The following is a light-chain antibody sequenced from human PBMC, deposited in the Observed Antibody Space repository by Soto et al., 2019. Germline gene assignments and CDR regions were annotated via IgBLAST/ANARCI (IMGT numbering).Light chain of an antibody. Sequence: EIVLTQSPGTLSLSPEERATLSCRGSQSVSSTYLAWYRQKPGQAPRLLMYAASSRANGIPDRFSGSGSGTAFTLTITKLEPEDFAVYYCQQSSSSPITFGQGTRLDIK. V-gene: IGKV3-20*01. J-gene: IGKJ5*01. CDR1: QSVSSTY. CDR3: QQSSSSPIT. CDR2: AAS.